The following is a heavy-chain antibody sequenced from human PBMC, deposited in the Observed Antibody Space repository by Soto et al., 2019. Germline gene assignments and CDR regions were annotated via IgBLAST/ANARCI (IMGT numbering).Heavy chain of an antibody. Sequence: PSKTLSLACTFSVGSISGHAWIWVRQAAGRGLEWIGHIYPSGSTSYNPSLRSRVTMSLDTSNNQIFLNLTSVTAADTAVFYCVRGRSYSVYDFWGPGTLVTVSS. CDR1: VGSISGHA. CDR3: VRGRSYSVYDF. J-gene: IGHJ4*02. CDR2: IYPSGST. D-gene: IGHD5-12*01. V-gene: IGHV4-4*07.